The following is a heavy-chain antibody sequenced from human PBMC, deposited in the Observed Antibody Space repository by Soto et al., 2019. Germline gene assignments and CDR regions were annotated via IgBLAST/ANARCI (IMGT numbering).Heavy chain of an antibody. CDR3: ARDHSGSYYIIDYYYYGMDV. CDR2: IKQDGSEK. D-gene: IGHD3-10*01. J-gene: IGHJ6*02. CDR1: GFTFSSYW. V-gene: IGHV3-7*05. Sequence: GGSLRLSCAASGFTFSSYWMSWVRQAPGKGLEWVANIKQDGSEKYYVDSVKGRFTISRDNAKNSLYLQMNSLRAEDTAVYYCARDHSGSYYIIDYYYYGMDVWGQGTTVTVSS.